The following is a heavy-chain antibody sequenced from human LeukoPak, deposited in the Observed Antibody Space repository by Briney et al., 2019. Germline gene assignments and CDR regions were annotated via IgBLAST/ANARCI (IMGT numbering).Heavy chain of an antibody. V-gene: IGHV1-69*05. D-gene: IGHD5-18*01. Sequence: ASVKVSCKASGGTFSSYAISWVRQAPGQGLEWMGGIIPISGTANYAQKFQGRVTITTDESTNTAYMELSSLRSEDTAVYYCARERGYSYGRYFDYWGQGTLVTVSS. CDR1: GGTFSSYA. J-gene: IGHJ4*02. CDR2: IIPISGTA. CDR3: ARERGYSYGRYFDY.